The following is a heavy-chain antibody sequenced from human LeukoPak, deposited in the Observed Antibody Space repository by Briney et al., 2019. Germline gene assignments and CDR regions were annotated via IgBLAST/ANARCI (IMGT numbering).Heavy chain of an antibody. V-gene: IGHV1-46*01. D-gene: IGHD5-12*01. J-gene: IGHJ4*02. CDR2: INPSGGTT. Sequence: ASVKVSCKASGYIFTGYYIHWVRQAPGQGLEWMGIINPSGGTTRHAQRFQGRVTMTRDTSTSTVYMELSSLRSEDTAVYYCARTRGYSDYELDYWGQGTLVTVSS. CDR1: GYIFTGYY. CDR3: ARTRGYSDYELDY.